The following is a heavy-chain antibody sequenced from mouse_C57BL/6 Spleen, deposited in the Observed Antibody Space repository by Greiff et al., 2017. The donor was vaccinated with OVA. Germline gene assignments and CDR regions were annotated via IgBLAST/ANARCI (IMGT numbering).Heavy chain of an antibody. V-gene: IGHV2-9-1*01. J-gene: IGHJ2*01. Sequence: VQLQQSGPGLVAPSQSLSITCTVSGFSLTSYAISWVRQPPGKGLEWLGVIWTGGGTNYNSALKSRLSISKDNSKSQVFLKMNSLQTDDTARYYCARNGITTVVASYYFDYWGQGTTLTVSS. CDR3: ARNGITTVVASYYFDY. CDR1: GFSLTSYA. D-gene: IGHD1-1*01. CDR2: IWTGGGT.